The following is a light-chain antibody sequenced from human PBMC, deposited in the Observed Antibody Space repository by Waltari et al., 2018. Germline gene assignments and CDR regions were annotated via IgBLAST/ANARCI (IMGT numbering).Light chain of an antibody. CDR3: QQYGSSQYT. J-gene: IGKJ2*01. Sequence: EIVLTQSPGTLSLSPGERATLSCRASQSLSNNYLAWYQQKPGQAPRLLIYAASSRVTGIPGRISGSGSGTDFTLTISRLEPEDFAVYHCQQYGSSQYTFGQGTKLEI. V-gene: IGKV3-20*01. CDR2: AAS. CDR1: QSLSNNY.